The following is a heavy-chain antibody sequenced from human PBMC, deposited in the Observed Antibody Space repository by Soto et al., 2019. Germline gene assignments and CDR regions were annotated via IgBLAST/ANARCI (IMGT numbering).Heavy chain of an antibody. CDR3: ATLSYYGSGSSDY. CDR1: GGTFSSYT. Sequence: SVKVSCKASGGTFSSYTISWVRQAPGQGLEWMGRIIPILGIANYAQKFQGRVTITADKSTSTAYMELSSLRSEDTAVYYCATLSYYGSGSSDYWGQGTLVTVSS. J-gene: IGHJ4*02. V-gene: IGHV1-69*02. CDR2: IIPILGIA. D-gene: IGHD3-10*01.